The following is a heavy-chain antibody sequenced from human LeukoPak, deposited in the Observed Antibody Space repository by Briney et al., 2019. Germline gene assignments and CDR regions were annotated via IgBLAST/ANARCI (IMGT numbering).Heavy chain of an antibody. J-gene: IGHJ4*02. Sequence: QPGGSLRLSCAASGITFSNSAMSWDRQAPGKGLEWVSAISGSGGSTYYADSVKGRFTISRDNSKNTLYLQMNSLRAEDTAVYYCAKESITMIVVAGSFDYWGQGTLVTVSS. CDR3: AKESITMIVVAGSFDY. D-gene: IGHD3-22*01. CDR2: ISGSGGST. CDR1: GITFSNSA. V-gene: IGHV3-23*01.